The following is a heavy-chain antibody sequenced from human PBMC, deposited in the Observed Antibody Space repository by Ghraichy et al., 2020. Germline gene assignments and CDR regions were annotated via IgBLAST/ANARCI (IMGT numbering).Heavy chain of an antibody. CDR2: IDDSGTT. CDR3: ARGLASGYHYYFYMDV. J-gene: IGHJ6*03. CDR1: GGSLSGYA. D-gene: IGHD2-15*01. Sequence: TLSLTCAVYGGSLSGYAWTWIRQAPGKGLEYIGDIDDSGTTNYTPSLKGRVTLSVDTSTSHFSLTLSSVTVADSAVYYCARGLASGYHYYFYMDVWGKGTTVTVS. V-gene: IGHV4-34*01.